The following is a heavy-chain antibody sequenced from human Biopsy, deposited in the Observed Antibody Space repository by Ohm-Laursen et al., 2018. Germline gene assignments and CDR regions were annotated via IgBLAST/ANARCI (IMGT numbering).Heavy chain of an antibody. J-gene: IGHJ4*02. Sequence: GTLSLTCPVSRDSISNYYWTWIRQSPGKGLEWIGYIYYTGSTNYNPSVKSRVTISVDTSKNQFSLRLIYVTAADTAVYYCARMPHFDYWGQGILVTVSS. CDR3: ARMPHFDY. V-gene: IGHV4-59*01. CDR1: RDSISNYY. CDR2: IYYTGST. D-gene: IGHD2-2*01.